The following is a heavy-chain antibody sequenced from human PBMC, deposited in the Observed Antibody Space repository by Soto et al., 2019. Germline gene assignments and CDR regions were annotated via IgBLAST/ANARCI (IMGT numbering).Heavy chain of an antibody. D-gene: IGHD2-2*01. J-gene: IGHJ3*02. Sequence: SETLSLTCAVSGGSFSAYHWTWIRQTPGKGLEWIGEISHSGSTNYKPSLKSRVTISADPSKKQFSLNLTSMTAADSGVYYCARGECSSNYCFTRWALDIWGQGTVVTVSS. CDR1: GGSFSAYH. V-gene: IGHV4-34*01. CDR2: ISHSGST. CDR3: ARGECSSNYCFTRWALDI.